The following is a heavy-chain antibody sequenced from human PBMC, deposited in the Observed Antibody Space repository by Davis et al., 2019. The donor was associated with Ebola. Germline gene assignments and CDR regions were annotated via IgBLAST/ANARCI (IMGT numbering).Heavy chain of an antibody. D-gene: IGHD6-13*01. Sequence: GESLKISCAASGFTFGNYAMSWVRQAPGKGLEWVSTISRRGDNTYYADSVKGLFTVSRDNSKNTLYLQMDSLRAEDTATYYCAKGSSSSSWNVDFDYWGQGTLVTVSS. CDR1: GFTFGNYA. J-gene: IGHJ4*02. CDR2: ISRRGDNT. CDR3: AKGSSSSSWNVDFDY. V-gene: IGHV3-23*01.